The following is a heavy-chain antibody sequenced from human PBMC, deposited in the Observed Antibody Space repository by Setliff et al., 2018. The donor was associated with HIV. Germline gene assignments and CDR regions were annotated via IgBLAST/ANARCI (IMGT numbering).Heavy chain of an antibody. J-gene: IGHJ4*02. V-gene: IGHV3-74*01. CDR3: ARGYSYGYRIDY. Sequence: GGSLRLSCAASGFTFSNYWMHWVRQAPGKGLVWVSRVNSDGTNTTYADSVKGRFTISRDNAKKTLFLQMDSLKGEDTAVYYCARGYSYGYRIDYWGQGTLVTVSS. CDR1: GFTFSNYW. CDR2: VNSDGTNT. D-gene: IGHD5-18*01.